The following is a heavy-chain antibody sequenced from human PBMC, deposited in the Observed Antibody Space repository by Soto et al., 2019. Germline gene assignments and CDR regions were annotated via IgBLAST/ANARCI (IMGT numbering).Heavy chain of an antibody. CDR2: IKQDGSEN. V-gene: IGHV3-7*01. J-gene: IGHJ4*02. Sequence: GGSLRLSCAASGFTFSNYWMSWVRQAPGKGLEWVANIKQDGSENYYVDSVKGRFTTSRDNTKNSFYLQMNSLRAEDTAVYYCAREHINGWKFDYWGRGTLVTVSS. CDR1: GFTFSNYW. D-gene: IGHD6-19*01. CDR3: AREHINGWKFDY.